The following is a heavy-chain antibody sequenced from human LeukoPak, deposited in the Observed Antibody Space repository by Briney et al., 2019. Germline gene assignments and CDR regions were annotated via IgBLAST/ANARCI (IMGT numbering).Heavy chain of an antibody. Sequence: GGSLRLSCAASGFTFSDYYMSWIRQAQGKGLEWVSYISSSSSYTNYADSVKGRFTISRDNAKNSLYLQMNSLRAEDTAVYYCARESGAVVPAAMHYYYGMDVWGKGTTVTVSS. J-gene: IGHJ6*04. V-gene: IGHV3-11*06. CDR2: ISSSSSYT. CDR3: ARESGAVVPAAMHYYYGMDV. D-gene: IGHD2-2*01. CDR1: GFTFSDYY.